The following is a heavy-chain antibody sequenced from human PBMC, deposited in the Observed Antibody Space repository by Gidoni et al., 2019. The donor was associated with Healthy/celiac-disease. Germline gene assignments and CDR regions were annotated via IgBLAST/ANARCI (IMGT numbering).Heavy chain of an antibody. CDR3: AKAPVYYYDSSGLDY. CDR1: GFTFSSYG. V-gene: IGHV3-30*18. CDR2: ISYDGSNK. J-gene: IGHJ4*02. Sequence: QVQLVESGGGVVQPGRSLRLSCAASGFTFSSYGMHWVRQAPGKGLEWVAVISYDGSNKYYADSVKGRFTISRDNSKNTLYLQMNSLRAEDTAVYYCAKAPVYYYDSSGLDYWGQGTLVTVSS. D-gene: IGHD3-22*01.